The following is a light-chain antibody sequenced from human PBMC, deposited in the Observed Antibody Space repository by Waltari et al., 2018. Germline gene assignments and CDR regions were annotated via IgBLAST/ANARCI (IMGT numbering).Light chain of an antibody. V-gene: IGLV3-1*01. CDR1: KLGDKY. CDR2: QDI. J-gene: IGLJ2*01. Sequence: SYELTQPPSVSVSPGQTATITCSGHKLGDKYTCWYQQKPGQSPLLVIYQDIERPSGIPERFSGSSSGNTATLTISGSQARDEADYYCQAWDSSTVVFGGGTKLTVL. CDR3: QAWDSSTVV.